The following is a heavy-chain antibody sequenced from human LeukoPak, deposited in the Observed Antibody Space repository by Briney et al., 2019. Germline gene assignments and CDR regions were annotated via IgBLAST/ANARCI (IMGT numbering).Heavy chain of an antibody. Sequence: GASVKVSCKSSVGTFSSYAIRWVRPAPGQGLEWMGRIIPILGIANYAQKFQGRVTITADKSTSTAYMELSSLRSEDTAVYYCASTETYVMDVWGQGTTVTVSS. CDR2: IIPILGIA. J-gene: IGHJ6*02. V-gene: IGHV1-69*04. CDR3: ASTETYVMDV. CDR1: VGTFSSYA.